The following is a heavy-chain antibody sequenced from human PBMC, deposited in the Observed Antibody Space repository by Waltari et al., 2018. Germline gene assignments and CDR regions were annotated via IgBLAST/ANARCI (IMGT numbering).Heavy chain of an antibody. Sequence: QVRLEESGPGLVKSSETLSLTCSVSGKSMRRHYWSWIRQPPGKGLEWIGYNYHGANNNYIIYNAALKGRATISLDTSKNEFSLKLTSVTAADTAVFYCARGPEPETSFDSWGQGILVTVAS. CDR1: GKSMRRHY. V-gene: IGHV4-59*11. CDR2: NYHGANNNYI. CDR3: ARGPEPETSFDS. J-gene: IGHJ4*02.